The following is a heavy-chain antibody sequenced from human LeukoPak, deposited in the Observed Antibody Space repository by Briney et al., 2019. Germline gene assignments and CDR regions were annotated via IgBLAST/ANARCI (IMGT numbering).Heavy chain of an antibody. D-gene: IGHD5-12*01. J-gene: IGHJ6*02. CDR1: GFTFSSYA. V-gene: IGHV3-30*04. CDR3: ARAHDIVAPKYYYYGMDV. Sequence: PGGSLRLSCAASGFTFSSYAMSWVRQAPGKGLEWVAVISYDGSNKYYADSVKGRFTISRDNSKNTLYLQMNSLRAEDTAVYYCARAHDIVAPKYYYYGMDVWGQGTTVTVSS. CDR2: ISYDGSNK.